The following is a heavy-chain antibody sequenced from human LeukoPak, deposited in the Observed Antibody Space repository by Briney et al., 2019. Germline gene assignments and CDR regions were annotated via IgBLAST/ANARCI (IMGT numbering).Heavy chain of an antibody. CDR2: IKQDGSGK. CDR3: ARDKGSSWYNYYYYYMDV. D-gene: IGHD6-13*01. CDR1: GFTFSSYW. Sequence: GGSLRLSCAASGFTFSSYWMSWVRQAPGKGLEWVANIKQDGSGKYYVDSVKGRFTISRDNAKNSLYLQMNSLRAEDTAVYYCARDKGSSWYNYYYYYMDVWGKGTTVTVSS. V-gene: IGHV3-7*01. J-gene: IGHJ6*03.